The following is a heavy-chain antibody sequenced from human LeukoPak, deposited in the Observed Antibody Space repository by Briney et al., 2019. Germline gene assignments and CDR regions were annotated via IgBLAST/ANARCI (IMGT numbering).Heavy chain of an antibody. V-gene: IGHV4-39*07. CDR3: ARDGFYYYDSGRSNNWFDP. CDR1: GGSISSSSYY. CDR2: IYYSGST. D-gene: IGHD3-22*01. Sequence: PSETLSLTCTVSGGSISSSSYYWGWIRQPPGKGLEWIGSIYYSGSTYYNPSLKSRVTISVDTSKNQFSLKLSSVTAADTAVYYCARDGFYYYDSGRSNNWFDPWGQGTLVTVSS. J-gene: IGHJ5*02.